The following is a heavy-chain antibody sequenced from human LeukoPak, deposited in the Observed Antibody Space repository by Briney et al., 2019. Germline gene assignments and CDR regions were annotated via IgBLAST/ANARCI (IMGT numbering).Heavy chain of an antibody. CDR2: IIPIFGTA. D-gene: IGHD6-13*01. J-gene: IGHJ4*02. Sequence: SVKVSCKASGGTFSSYAISWVRQAPGQGLEWMGRIIPIFGTANYAQKFQGRVTITTDESTSTAYMELSSLRSEDTAVYYCARVGIAAADRPFDYWGQGTLVTVSS. CDR1: GGTFSSYA. V-gene: IGHV1-69*05. CDR3: ARVGIAAADRPFDY.